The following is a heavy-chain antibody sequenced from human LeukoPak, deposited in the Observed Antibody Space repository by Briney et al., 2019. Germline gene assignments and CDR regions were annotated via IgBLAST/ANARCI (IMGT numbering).Heavy chain of an antibody. CDR1: GGSISSYY. D-gene: IGHD2-8*01. V-gene: IGHV4-59*01. J-gene: IGHJ4*02. Sequence: PSETLSLTCTVSGGSISSYYWSWIRQPPGKGLEWIGYIYYSGSTNYNPSLKSRVTISVDTSKNQFSLKLSSVTAADTAVYYCARYAYLEYYFDYWGQGTLVTVSS. CDR3: ARYAYLEYYFDY. CDR2: IYYSGST.